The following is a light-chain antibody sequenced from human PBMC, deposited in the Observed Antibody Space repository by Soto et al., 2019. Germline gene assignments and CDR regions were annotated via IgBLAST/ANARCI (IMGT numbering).Light chain of an antibody. V-gene: IGKV3-20*01. CDR2: GAS. Sequence: EIVLTQSPGTLSLSPGERATLSCRASQSVSSTYLAWYQQKPGQALRLLIYGASSRATGIPDRFSGSGSGTDFTLTISRLEPEDFAVYYCQQYGSRITFGQGTRREIK. CDR3: QQYGSRIT. CDR1: QSVSSTY. J-gene: IGKJ5*01.